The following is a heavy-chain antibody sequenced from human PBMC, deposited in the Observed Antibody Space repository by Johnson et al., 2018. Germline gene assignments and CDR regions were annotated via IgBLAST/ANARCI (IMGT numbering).Heavy chain of an antibody. CDR1: GFTFSNYG. D-gene: IGHD3-10*01. Sequence: VQLVETGGGVVQPGRSVRLSCAASGFTFSNYGMHWVRQAPGKGLDWVAVIWYDGSNKYYADSVKGRFTISRDNSKNTLYLQMNSLRADDTAGYYGARDRARVLPNYGIDVWGQGTTVTVSS. CDR3: ARDRARVLPNYGIDV. CDR2: IWYDGSNK. V-gene: IGHV3-33*01. J-gene: IGHJ6*02.